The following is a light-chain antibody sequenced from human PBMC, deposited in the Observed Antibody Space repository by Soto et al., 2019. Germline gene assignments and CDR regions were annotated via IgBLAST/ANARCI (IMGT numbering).Light chain of an antibody. CDR1: QSVASN. CDR3: QQYHNWPPQYT. V-gene: IGKV3-15*01. CDR2: GAS. Sequence: EIVMTQSPASLSVSPGDGATLSCRASQSVASNVAWYQQKPGQGPRLLIHGASTRAVGVPARFRGSGSGTDFTLTISSLLSEDFAVYYCQQYHNWPPQYTFGQGTKLQIK. J-gene: IGKJ2*01.